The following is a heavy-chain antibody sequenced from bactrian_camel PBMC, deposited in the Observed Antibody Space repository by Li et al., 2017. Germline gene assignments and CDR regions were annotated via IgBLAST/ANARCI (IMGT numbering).Heavy chain of an antibody. CDR3: VTDPAAD. CDR1: QHSDTYGRWN. Sequence: HVQLVESGGGSVQAGRSLHLSCVTSQHSDTYGRWNMAWFRQAPGKEVEWVAGITSLPSLFRAASYADSVKGRFTISRDNPGNTVYLQMDSLKPTDTAVYYCVTDPAADWGQGTQVTVS. CDR2: ITSLPSLFRAA. J-gene: IGHJ4*01. V-gene: IGHV3S56*01.